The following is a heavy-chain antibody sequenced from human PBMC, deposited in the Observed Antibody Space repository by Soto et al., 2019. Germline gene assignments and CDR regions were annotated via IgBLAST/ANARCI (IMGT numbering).Heavy chain of an antibody. Sequence: GASVKFSCKAFGGTFSNSGISGVRQAPGQGLEWMGGVTPIVGSTNYAQKFQGRVTITADKSTSTLYMELRSLTSDDTAVYYCAREARLSSSGYFHGMDVWGQGTTAPVSS. V-gene: IGHV1-69*06. CDR3: AREARLSSSGYFHGMDV. J-gene: IGHJ6*02. CDR1: GGTFSNSG. CDR2: VTPIVGST. D-gene: IGHD3-16*01.